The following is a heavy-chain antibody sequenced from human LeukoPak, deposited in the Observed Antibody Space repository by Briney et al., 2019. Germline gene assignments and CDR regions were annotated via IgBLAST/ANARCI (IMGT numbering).Heavy chain of an antibody. CDR3: ARDSIVATITYYYYYMDV. J-gene: IGHJ6*03. Sequence: SETLSLTCTVSGGSISSYYWSWIRQPAGKGLEWIGRIYTSGSTNYNPSLKSRVTMSVDTSKNQFSLKLSSVTAADTAVYYCARDSIVATITYYYYYMDVWGKGTTVTISS. CDR2: IYTSGST. CDR1: GGSISSYY. D-gene: IGHD5-12*01. V-gene: IGHV4-4*07.